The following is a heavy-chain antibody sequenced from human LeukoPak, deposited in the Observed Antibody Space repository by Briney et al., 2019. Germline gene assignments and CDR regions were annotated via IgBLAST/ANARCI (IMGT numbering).Heavy chain of an antibody. V-gene: IGHV3-30*02. CDR3: AKDDGASGYYYDSSGYQFDY. J-gene: IGHJ4*02. D-gene: IGHD3-22*01. CDR1: GFTFSSYG. CDR2: IRYDGSNK. Sequence: GGSLRLSCAASGFTFSSYGMHWVRQAPGKGLEWVAFIRYDGSNKYYADSVKGRFTISRDNSKNTLYLQMNSLRAEDTAVYYCAKDDGASGYYYDSSGYQFDYWGQGTLVTVSS.